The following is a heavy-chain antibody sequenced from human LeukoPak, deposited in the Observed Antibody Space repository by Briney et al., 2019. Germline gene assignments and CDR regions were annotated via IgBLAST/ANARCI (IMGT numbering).Heavy chain of an antibody. CDR2: IYSGGST. CDR1: GFTVSSNY. CDR3: AKDRCSNGVGCYYYYMDV. D-gene: IGHD2-8*01. V-gene: IGHV3-66*01. J-gene: IGHJ6*03. Sequence: PGGSLRLSCAASGFTVSSNYMSWVRQAPGKGLEWVSVIYSGGSTYYADSVKGRFTISRDNSKNTLYLQMNSLRAGDTAVYYCAKDRCSNGVGCYYYYMDVWGKGTTVTISS.